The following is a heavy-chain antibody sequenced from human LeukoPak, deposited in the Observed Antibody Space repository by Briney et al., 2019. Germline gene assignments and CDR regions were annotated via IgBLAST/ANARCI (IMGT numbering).Heavy chain of an antibody. CDR3: AKDSRPISSYAFDI. J-gene: IGHJ3*02. CDR1: GFTFGSYG. CDR2: IRSDGSNK. D-gene: IGHD3-9*01. V-gene: IGHV3-30*02. Sequence: GGSLRLSCAASGFTFGSYGMHWVRQAPGKGLEWVTFIRSDGSNKYYADSVKGRFTISRDNAKHSLYLQMNSLRPEDTAFYYCAKDSRPISSYAFDIWGQGTMVTVSS.